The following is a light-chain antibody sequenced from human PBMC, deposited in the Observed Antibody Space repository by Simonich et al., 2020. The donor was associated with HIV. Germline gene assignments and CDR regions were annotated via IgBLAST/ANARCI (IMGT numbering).Light chain of an antibody. CDR1: QGVSSN. J-gene: IGKJ4*01. CDR2: DSS. Sequence: EIVMTRSPAPLSVSPGERATRPCRASQGVSSNLSWDQQRPGQAPRLLIYDSSHRATGIPARFSGSGSGTDFTLTISSLEPEDFAVYYCQQRSNWPLTFGGGTKVEIK. V-gene: IGKV3-11*01. CDR3: QQRSNWPLT.